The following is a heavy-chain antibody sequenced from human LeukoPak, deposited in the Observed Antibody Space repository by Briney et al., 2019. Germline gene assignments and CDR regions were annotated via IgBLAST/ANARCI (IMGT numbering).Heavy chain of an antibody. CDR1: GYTFTSYG. Sequence: SVKVSCKASGYTFTSYGISWVRQAPGQGLEWMGGIIPIFGTTNYAQKFQGRVTTTTDESTSTAYMGLSSLRSEDTVVYFCARVRGSYFDYWGQGTLVTVSS. D-gene: IGHD1-26*01. CDR2: IIPIFGTT. V-gene: IGHV1-69*05. CDR3: ARVRGSYFDY. J-gene: IGHJ4*02.